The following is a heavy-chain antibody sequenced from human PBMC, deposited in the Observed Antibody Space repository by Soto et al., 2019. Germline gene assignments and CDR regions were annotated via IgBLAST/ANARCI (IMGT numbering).Heavy chain of an antibody. V-gene: IGHV3-23*01. D-gene: IGHD3-22*01. CDR3: ARTYYYDSTGYYRTFDY. J-gene: IGHJ4*02. CDR1: GFTFGSYA. CDR2: AGPSGSST. Sequence: GGSLRLSCAASGFTFGSYAMSWVRLAPGKGLEWVSVAGPSGSSTFYADSVRGRFAISRDNVENTLYLQMNSLRVADTALYFCARTYYYDSTGYYRTFDYWGQGTLVTVSS.